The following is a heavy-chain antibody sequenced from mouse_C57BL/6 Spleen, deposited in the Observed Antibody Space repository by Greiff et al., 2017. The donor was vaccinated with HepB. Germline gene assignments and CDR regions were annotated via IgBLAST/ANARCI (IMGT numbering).Heavy chain of an antibody. V-gene: IGHV1-69*01. CDR2: IDPSDSYT. CDR3: ARRGTAHAIDY. Sequence: QVQLQQPGAELVMPGASVKLSCKASGYTFTSYWMHWVKQRPGQGLEWIGEIDPSDSYTNYNQKFKGKSTLTVDKSSSTAYMQLSSLTSEDSAVCYCARRGTAHAIDYWGQGATLTVSS. D-gene: IGHD3-2*02. J-gene: IGHJ2*01. CDR1: GYTFTSYW.